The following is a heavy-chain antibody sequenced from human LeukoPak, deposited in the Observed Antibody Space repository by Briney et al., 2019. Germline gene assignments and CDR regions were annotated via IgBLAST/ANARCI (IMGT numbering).Heavy chain of an antibody. CDR1: GFTFSSYA. V-gene: IGHV3-23*01. CDR2: ISGSGSST. CDR3: AKGPIAAATYYYYYYMDV. Sequence: GGSLRLSCAASGFTFSSYAMTWVRQAPGKGLEWVSAISGSGSSTYYAASVKGRFTISRDNSKNTLFLQVNSLRAEDTAVYYCAKGPIAAATYYYYYYMDVWGKGTTVTVSS. D-gene: IGHD6-13*01. J-gene: IGHJ6*03.